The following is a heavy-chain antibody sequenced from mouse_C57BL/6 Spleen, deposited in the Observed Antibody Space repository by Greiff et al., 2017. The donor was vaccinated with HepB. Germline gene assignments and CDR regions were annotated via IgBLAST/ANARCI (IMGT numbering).Heavy chain of an antibody. CDR1: GYAFSSSW. CDR3: ARSHYGSSQGYAMDY. D-gene: IGHD1-1*01. CDR2: IYPGDGDT. Sequence: VQLQQSGPELVKPGASVKISCKASGYAFSSSWMNWVKQRPGKGLEWIGRIYPGDGDTNYNGKFKGKATLTADKSSSTAYMQLSNLTSEDSAVYFCARSHYGSSQGYAMDYWGQGTSVTVSS. J-gene: IGHJ4*01. V-gene: IGHV1-82*01.